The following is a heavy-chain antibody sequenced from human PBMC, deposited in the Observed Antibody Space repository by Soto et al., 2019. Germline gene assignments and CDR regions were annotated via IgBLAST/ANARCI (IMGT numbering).Heavy chain of an antibody. Sequence: LGESLKISCKGSGYSFTSYWISWVRQMPGKGLEWMGRIDPSDSYTNYSPSFQGHVTISADKSISTAYLQWSSLRASDTAMYYCATTPGSSSDNWFDPWGQGTLVTVSS. V-gene: IGHV5-10-1*01. CDR3: ATTPGSSSDNWFDP. CDR2: IDPSDSYT. CDR1: GYSFTSYW. J-gene: IGHJ5*02. D-gene: IGHD6-13*01.